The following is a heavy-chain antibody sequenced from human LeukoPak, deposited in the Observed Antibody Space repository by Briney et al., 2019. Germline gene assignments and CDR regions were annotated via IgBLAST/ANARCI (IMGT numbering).Heavy chain of an antibody. Sequence: PGGSLRLSCAASGFTFSSYSMNWVRQAPGKGLEWVSSISSSSSYIYYADSVKGRFTISRDNAKNSLYLQMNSLRAEDTAVYYCARDTSSHYAFDIWGQGTMVTVSS. CDR2: ISSSSSYI. CDR1: GFTFSSYS. J-gene: IGHJ3*02. V-gene: IGHV3-21*01. CDR3: ARDTSSHYAFDI.